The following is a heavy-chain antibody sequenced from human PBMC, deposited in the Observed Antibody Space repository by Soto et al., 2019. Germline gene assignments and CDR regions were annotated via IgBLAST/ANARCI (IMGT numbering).Heavy chain of an antibody. D-gene: IGHD3-22*01. J-gene: IGHJ6*02. CDR2: IRCNGSST. CDR3: ARDRPSWDDSSGYYGMDV. V-gene: IGHV3-23*01. CDR1: GFTFSSYA. Sequence: PGGSLRLSCAASGFTFSSYAMSWVRQAPGKGLEWVAGIRCNGSSTYYADAVKGRFTISRDNSKNTLYLQMNSLRAEDTAVYYCARDRPSWDDSSGYYGMDVWGQGTTVTVSS.